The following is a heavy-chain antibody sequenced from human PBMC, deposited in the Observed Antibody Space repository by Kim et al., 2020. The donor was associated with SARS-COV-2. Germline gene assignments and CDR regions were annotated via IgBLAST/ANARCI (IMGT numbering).Heavy chain of an antibody. J-gene: IGHJ4*02. CDR3: AREAYGSGSYYNGFDY. Sequence: FQGRVTITRATSARTAYMELSSLRSEDTAVYYCAREAYGSGSYYNGFDYWGQGTLVTVSS. V-gene: IGHV1-3*01. D-gene: IGHD3-10*01.